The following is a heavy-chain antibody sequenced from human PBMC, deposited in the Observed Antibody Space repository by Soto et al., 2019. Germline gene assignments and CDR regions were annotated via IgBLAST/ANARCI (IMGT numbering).Heavy chain of an antibody. CDR3: ARGQGHDYGDYYYYYGMDV. CDR1: GYTFTSYY. CDR2: INPSGGNT. V-gene: IGHV1-46*01. Sequence: ASVKVSCKASGYTFTSYYMHWVRQAPGQGLEWMGIINPSGGNTSYAQKFQGRVTMTRDTSTSTVYMELSSLRSEDTAVYYCARGQGHDYGDYYYYYGMDVWGQGTTVTVSS. D-gene: IGHD4-17*01. J-gene: IGHJ6*02.